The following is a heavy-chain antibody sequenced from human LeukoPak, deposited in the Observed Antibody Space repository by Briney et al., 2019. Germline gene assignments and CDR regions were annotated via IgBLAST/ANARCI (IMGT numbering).Heavy chain of an antibody. V-gene: IGHV3-11*01. CDR2: SSSSGSTI. J-gene: IGHJ4*02. CDR3: VRRRDFIDY. D-gene: IGHD3/OR15-3a*01. CDR1: GFTLSDYY. Sequence: GGSLRLSCAASGFTLSDYYMSWIRQAPGKGLEWVSYSSSSGSTIYYADSVKGRFAISRDNAKNSLYLQMNSLRAEDTAVYYCVRRRDFIDYWGQGTLVTVSS.